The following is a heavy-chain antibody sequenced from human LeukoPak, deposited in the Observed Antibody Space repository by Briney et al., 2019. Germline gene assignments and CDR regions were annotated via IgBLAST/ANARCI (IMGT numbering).Heavy chain of an antibody. CDR1: GFTLSGYG. Sequence: GGSLRLSCAASGFTLSGYGVHWVRQAPGKGLEWVTVISYDGSNKYYADSVKGRFTISRDSSKNTLYLQMNSLRAEDTAVYYCAKDTAGYCSGGSCYPYYFDYWGQGTLVTVSS. CDR2: ISYDGSNK. J-gene: IGHJ4*02. D-gene: IGHD2-15*01. CDR3: AKDTAGYCSGGSCYPYYFDY. V-gene: IGHV3-30*18.